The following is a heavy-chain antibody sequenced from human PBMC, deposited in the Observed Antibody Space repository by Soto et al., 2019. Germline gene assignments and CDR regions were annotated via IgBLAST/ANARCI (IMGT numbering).Heavy chain of an antibody. V-gene: IGHV3-74*01. Sequence: LRLSCAASGFTFSSYWMHWVRQGPGKGLVWVSRIKTDGSSTNYADSVKGRFTISRDNAKNTLYLQMNSLRAEDTAVYYCARERAARRSYYFDYWGQGTLVTVSS. CDR3: ARERAARRSYYFDY. D-gene: IGHD6-6*01. CDR1: GFTFSSYW. CDR2: IKTDGSST. J-gene: IGHJ4*02.